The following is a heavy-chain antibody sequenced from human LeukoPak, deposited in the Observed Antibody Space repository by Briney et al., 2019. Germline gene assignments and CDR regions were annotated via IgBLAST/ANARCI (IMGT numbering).Heavy chain of an antibody. J-gene: IGHJ4*02. CDR1: GFTFSNYW. V-gene: IGHV3-74*01. CDR3: ARSRYDYIWGIDY. D-gene: IGHD3-16*01. Sequence: PGGSLRLSCAASGFTFSNYWMHWVRHAPGKGLVWVSRLNSDGSSTNYADSVKGRFTISRDNAKNTLYLQMNSLRDEDTAVFYCARSRYDYIWGIDYWGQGTLVTISS. CDR2: LNSDGSST.